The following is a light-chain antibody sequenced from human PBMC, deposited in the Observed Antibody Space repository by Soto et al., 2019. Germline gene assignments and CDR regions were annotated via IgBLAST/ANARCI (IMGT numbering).Light chain of an antibody. Sequence: DIQVTQSPPTLSASVGDRVTITCRASQSISDWLAWYQQKPGKAPNLLIYDASTLESGVPSRFSGSGSGTEFTLTISSLQPDDFATYYCQQYNNFWTFSQGTKVDIK. CDR2: DAS. CDR1: QSISDW. CDR3: QQYNNFWT. J-gene: IGKJ1*01. V-gene: IGKV1-5*01.